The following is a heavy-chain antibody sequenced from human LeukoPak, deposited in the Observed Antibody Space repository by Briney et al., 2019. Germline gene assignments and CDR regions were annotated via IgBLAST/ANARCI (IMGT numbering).Heavy chain of an antibody. CDR1: GFILNDYP. D-gene: IGHD3-22*01. J-gene: IGHJ4*02. CDR3: AREPPGNYDSSGHYYAYFDC. CDR2: ISSGSSTI. Sequence: GGSLRLSCAASGFILNDYPMYWVRQAPGKGLEWVSYISSGSSTIYYADSVKGRFTISRDNAKNSLYLQMNSLTDEDTAVYYCAREPPGNYDSSGHYYAYFDCWGQGTLVTVSS. V-gene: IGHV3-48*02.